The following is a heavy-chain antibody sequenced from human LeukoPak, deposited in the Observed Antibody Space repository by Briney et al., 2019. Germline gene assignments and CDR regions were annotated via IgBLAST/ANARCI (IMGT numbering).Heavy chain of an antibody. CDR1: GFTFSSYW. J-gene: IGHJ5*02. CDR2: INTDGSST. V-gene: IGHV3-74*01. CDR3: ARFKVTVTSIP. D-gene: IGHD4-11*01. Sequence: PGGSLRLSCAASGFTFSSYWMHWVRQAPGKGLVWVSRINTDGSSTNYADSVKGRFTISRDNAKNTLYLQMNSLRAEDTAVYYCARFKVTVTSIPWGQGTLVTVSS.